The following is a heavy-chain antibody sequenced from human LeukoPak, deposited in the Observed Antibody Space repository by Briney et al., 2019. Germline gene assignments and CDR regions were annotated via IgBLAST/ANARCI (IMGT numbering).Heavy chain of an antibody. J-gene: IGHJ4*02. D-gene: IGHD6-13*01. CDR3: AKRSAAVTYYFDY. CDR2: ISGSGGST. Sequence: GGTLRLSCAASGFTFSSYGMSWVRQAPGKGLEWVSAISGSGGSTYYADSVKGRFTISRDNSKNTLYLQMNSLRAEDTAVYYCAKRSAAVTYYFDYWGQGTLVTVSS. V-gene: IGHV3-23*01. CDR1: GFTFSSYG.